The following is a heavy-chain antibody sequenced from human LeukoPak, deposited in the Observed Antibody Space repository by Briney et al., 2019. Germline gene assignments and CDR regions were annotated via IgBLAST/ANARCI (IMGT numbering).Heavy chain of an antibody. CDR2: IFYSGST. V-gene: IGHV4-59*01. CDR1: GGSISTYY. CDR3: ASWALHSNGWYFDY. J-gene: IGHJ4*02. D-gene: IGHD6-19*01. Sequence: SETLSLTCIVSGGSISTYYWSWIRQPAGKGLEWIGYIFYSGSTNYNPSLKSRVTISVDTSKNQLPLNLTSVTAADTAMYYCASWALHSNGWYFDYWGQGTLVTVSS.